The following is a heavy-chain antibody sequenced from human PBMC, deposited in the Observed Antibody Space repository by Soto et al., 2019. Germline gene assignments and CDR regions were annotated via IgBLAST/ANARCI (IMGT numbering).Heavy chain of an antibody. Sequence: ASVKVSCKASGYTFTSYGISWVRQAPGQGLEWMGWITAYDGNTNYAQKLPGRVTMTTXTSTSTAYMELRSLRSGDTAVYYYARDTVGYCTNGVGYRPYYYGMDVWGQGTTVTVPS. CDR3: ARDTVGYCTNGVGYRPYYYGMDV. V-gene: IGHV1-18*04. J-gene: IGHJ6*02. D-gene: IGHD2-8*01. CDR1: GYTFTSYG. CDR2: ITAYDGNT.